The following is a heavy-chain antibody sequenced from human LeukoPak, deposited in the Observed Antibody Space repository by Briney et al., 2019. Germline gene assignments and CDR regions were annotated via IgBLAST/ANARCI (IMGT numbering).Heavy chain of an antibody. CDR1: GGSFSGYY. V-gene: IGHV4-34*01. Sequence: SETLSLTCAVYGGSFSGYYWSWIRQPPGKGLEWNGEINPSGSTNYNPSLKSRVTISVDTSKNQFSLKLSSVTAADTAVYYCARARMTTVKFFDYWGQGTLVTVSS. CDR2: INPSGST. J-gene: IGHJ4*02. D-gene: IGHD4-17*01. CDR3: ARARMTTVKFFDY.